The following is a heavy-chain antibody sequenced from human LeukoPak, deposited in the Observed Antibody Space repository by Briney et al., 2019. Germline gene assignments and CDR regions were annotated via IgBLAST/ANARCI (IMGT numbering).Heavy chain of an antibody. CDR2: ISAYNGNT. CDR3: ARGLQRITGTTWFDP. Sequence: ASVKVPCKASGYTFTSYGISWVRQAPGQGLEWMGWISAYNGNTNYAQKLQGRVTMTTDTSTSTAYMELRSLRSDDTAVYYCARGLQRITGTTWFDPWGQGTLVTVSS. CDR1: GYTFTSYG. D-gene: IGHD1-7*01. J-gene: IGHJ5*02. V-gene: IGHV1-18*01.